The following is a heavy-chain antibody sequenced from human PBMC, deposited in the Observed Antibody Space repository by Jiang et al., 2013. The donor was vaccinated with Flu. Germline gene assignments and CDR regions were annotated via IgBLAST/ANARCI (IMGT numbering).Heavy chain of an antibody. D-gene: IGHD3-16*02. V-gene: IGHV4-34*01. CDR2: INHSGST. CDR3: ARGRTYDYVWGSYPALYYYYGMDV. J-gene: IGHJ6*04. CDR1: GGSFSGYY. Sequence: SLTCAVYGGSFSGYYWSWIRQPPGKGLEWIGEINHSGSTNYNPSLKSRVTISVDTSKNQFSLKLSSVTAADTAVYYCARGRTYDYVWGSYPALYYYYGMDVWGKGTTVTVSS.